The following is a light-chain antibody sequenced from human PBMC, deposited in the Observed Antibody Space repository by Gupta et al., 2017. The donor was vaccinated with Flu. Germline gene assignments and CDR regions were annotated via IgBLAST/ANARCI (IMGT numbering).Light chain of an antibody. CDR2: GAS. CDR1: QRVSSDY. Sequence: TQSPDSLSLSPGERATLSCGASQRVSSDYLAWYQQKPGQAPRLVIYGASKRATGIPDRFSGSGSGTVFTLIISRLEPEDFAVYYCQVSGTFGQGTKVEIK. V-gene: IGKV3-20*01. J-gene: IGKJ1*01. CDR3: QVSGT.